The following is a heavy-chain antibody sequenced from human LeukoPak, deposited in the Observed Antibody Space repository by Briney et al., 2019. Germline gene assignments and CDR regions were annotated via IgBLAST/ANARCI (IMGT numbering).Heavy chain of an antibody. CDR1: GYTFTDYY. CDR2: INPNSGDT. D-gene: IGHD3-22*01. Sequence: ASVKVSCKASGYTFTDYYMHWARQAPGQGLEWMGWINPNSGDTNYAQKFQGRVTMTRDTSINTAYTELSRLRPDDTAVYYCAREDYYDSTGSDYWGQGTLVTVSS. V-gene: IGHV1-2*02. CDR3: AREDYYDSTGSDY. J-gene: IGHJ4*02.